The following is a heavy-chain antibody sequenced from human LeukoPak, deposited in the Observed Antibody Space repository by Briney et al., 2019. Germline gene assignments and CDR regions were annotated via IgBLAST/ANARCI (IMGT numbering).Heavy chain of an antibody. CDR2: MNPNSGNT. Sequence: ASVKVSCKASGYTFTNYDINWVRQATGQGLEWMGWMNPNSGNTGYAQKFQGRVTMTRNPSISTAYMELSSLRSEDTAVYYCARGKSNYDFYYYYYMDVWAKGTTVTVSS. D-gene: IGHD4-11*01. CDR3: ARGKSNYDFYYYYYMDV. V-gene: IGHV1-8*01. CDR1: GYTFTNYD. J-gene: IGHJ6*03.